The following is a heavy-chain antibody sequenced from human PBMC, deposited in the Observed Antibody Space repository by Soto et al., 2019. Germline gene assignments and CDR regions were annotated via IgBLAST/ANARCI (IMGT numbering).Heavy chain of an antibody. CDR1: GFTFSSYA. CDR3: AKLGWDIVVVVAALGAFDI. V-gene: IGHV3-23*01. Sequence: EVQLLESGGGLVQPGGSLRLSCAASGFTFSSYAMSWVRQAPGKWLEWVSAISGSGGSTYYADSVKGRFPISRDNSKNTLYLQMNSLRAEDTAVYYCAKLGWDIVVVVAALGAFDIWGQGTMVTVSS. D-gene: IGHD2-15*01. J-gene: IGHJ3*02. CDR2: ISGSGGST.